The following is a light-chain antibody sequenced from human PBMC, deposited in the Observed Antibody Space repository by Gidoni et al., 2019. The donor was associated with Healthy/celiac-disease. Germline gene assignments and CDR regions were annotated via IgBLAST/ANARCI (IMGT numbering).Light chain of an antibody. CDR3: QQYANLPRT. CDR2: DAS. CDR1: QDISNY. J-gene: IGKJ1*01. V-gene: IGKV1-33*01. Sequence: DIQMTQSPSSLSASVGDRVTITCQASQDISNYLNWYQQKPGKAPKLLIYDASNLETGVPSRFSGSGSGTDFTFTISSLQPEDISTYYCQQYANLPRTFGQXTKVEIK.